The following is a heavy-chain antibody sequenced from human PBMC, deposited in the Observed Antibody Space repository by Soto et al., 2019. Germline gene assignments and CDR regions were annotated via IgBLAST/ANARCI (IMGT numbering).Heavy chain of an antibody. D-gene: IGHD1-26*01. CDR2: ISGSGGST. J-gene: IGHJ4*02. CDR1: GFTFSSYA. CDR3: AKSPGGSYYFDY. V-gene: IGHV3-23*01. Sequence: EVQLLESGGGLVQPGGSLRLSCAASGFTFSSYAMSWVRQAPGKGLEWVSAISGSGGSTYYADSVKGRFAISSDNFKLPWELKINSLRAEDTAVYYCAKSPGGSYYFDYWGQGTLVTVSA.